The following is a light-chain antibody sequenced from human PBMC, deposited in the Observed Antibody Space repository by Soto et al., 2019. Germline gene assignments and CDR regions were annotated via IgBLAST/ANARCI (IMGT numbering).Light chain of an antibody. Sequence: DIQMTQSPSTLSASVGDRVTITCRASQSTSTWLDWYQQRPGQTPKLLISEASKLASGAPSRFSGSGSGTEFTLTISSLQPDDFATYDCQQYITYPYAFGQGTKVEIK. CDR3: QQYITYPYA. V-gene: IGKV1-5*03. J-gene: IGKJ1*01. CDR2: EAS. CDR1: QSTSTW.